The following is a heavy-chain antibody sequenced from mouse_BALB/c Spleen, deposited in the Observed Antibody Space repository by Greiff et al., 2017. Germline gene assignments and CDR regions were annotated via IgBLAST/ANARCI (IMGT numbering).Heavy chain of an antibody. CDR2: ISNGGGSN. D-gene: IGHD1-1*01. V-gene: IGHV5-12-2*01. CDR1: GFTFSSYT. J-gene: IGHJ4*01. Sequence: DVKVEESGGGLVQPGGSLKLSCAVSGFTFSSYTMSWVRQTPEKRLEWVAYISNGGGSNYYPDTVTGRFIISRDNAKNTLYLQMSSLKAEDTAMCYCASSGSSYVLYAMDDWGQGATVTVAS. CDR3: ASSGSSYVLYAMDD.